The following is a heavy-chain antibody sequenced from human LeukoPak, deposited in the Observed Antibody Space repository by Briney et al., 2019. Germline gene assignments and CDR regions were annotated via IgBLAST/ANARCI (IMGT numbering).Heavy chain of an antibody. J-gene: IGHJ5*02. CDR2: INHSGST. V-gene: IGHV4-34*01. Sequence: SETLSLTCAVYGGSFSGYYWSWIRQPPGKGLEWIGEINHSGSTNYNPSLKSRVTISVDTSKNQFSLKLSSVTAADTAVYYCARGSNTAMVTWGQGTLVTASS. D-gene: IGHD5-18*01. CDR1: GGSFSGYY. CDR3: ARGSNTAMVT.